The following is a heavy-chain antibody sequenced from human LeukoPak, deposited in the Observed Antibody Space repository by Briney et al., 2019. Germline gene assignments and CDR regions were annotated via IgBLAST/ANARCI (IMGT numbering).Heavy chain of an antibody. Sequence: ASVKVSCKASGYTFTSYGISWVRQAPGQGLEWMGRINPNSGGTNYAQKFQGRVTMTRDTSISTAYMELSRLRSDDTAVHYCARSAVAGELDYWGQGTLVTVSS. CDR1: GYTFTSYG. J-gene: IGHJ4*02. CDR3: ARSAVAGELDY. V-gene: IGHV1-2*06. D-gene: IGHD6-19*01. CDR2: INPNSGGT.